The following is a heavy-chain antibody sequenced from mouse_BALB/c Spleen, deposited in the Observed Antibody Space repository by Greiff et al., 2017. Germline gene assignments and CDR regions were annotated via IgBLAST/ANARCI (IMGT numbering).Heavy chain of an antibody. V-gene: IGHV1-87*01. CDR1: GYTFTSYW. CDR3: ARHVNYYAMDY. Sequence: QVQLQQSGAELARPGASVKLSCKASGYTFTSYWMQWVKQRPGQGLEWIGAIYPGDGDTRYTQKFKGKATLTADKSSSTAYMQLSSLASEDSAVYYCARHVNYYAMDYWGQGTSVTVSS. J-gene: IGHJ4*01. CDR2: IYPGDGDT.